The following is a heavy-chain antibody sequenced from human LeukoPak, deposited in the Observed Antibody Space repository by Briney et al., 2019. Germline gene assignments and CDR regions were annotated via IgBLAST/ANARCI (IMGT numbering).Heavy chain of an antibody. V-gene: IGHV4-4*07. CDR1: GGPISSYY. D-gene: IGHD3-10*01. CDR2: IYTSGST. J-gene: IGHJ4*02. CDR3: AREEDYGSGSYSPNFDY. Sequence: PSETLSLTCTVSGGPISSYYWSWIRQPAGKGLEWIGHIYTSGSTNYNPSLRSRVTMSVDTSKNLFSLKLSSVTAADTAVYYCAREEDYGSGSYSPNFDYWGQETLITVSS.